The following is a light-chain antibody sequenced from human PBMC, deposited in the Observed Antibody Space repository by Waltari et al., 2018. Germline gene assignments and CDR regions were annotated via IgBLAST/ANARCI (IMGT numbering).Light chain of an antibody. J-gene: IGLJ2*01. CDR2: QDT. V-gene: IGLV3-25*03. CDR3: QSADGSGTYVV. CDR1: ALPRQY. Sequence: SYELTQPHSVSVSPGQTARITCSGDALPRQYAYWYQQRPGQAPMLMIYQDTQRPSEIPERFSGSSSGTTVTLTISEVQAEDEADYYCQSADGSGTYVVFGGGTKLTVL.